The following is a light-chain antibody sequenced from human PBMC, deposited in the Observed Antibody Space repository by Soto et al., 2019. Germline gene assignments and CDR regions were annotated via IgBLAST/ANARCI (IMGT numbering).Light chain of an antibody. V-gene: IGKV3-11*01. J-gene: IGKJ4*01. CDR3: QQRSDWPLT. CDR2: DVS. CDR1: ESVTDY. Sequence: IVLTQSPATLSLSPWERGTLSCRANESVTDYLAWYQQKPGQAPRLLVYDVSNRAAGIPTRFSGGGSGTDFTLTISNVEPEDFAVYYCQQRSDWPLTFGGGTKVDIK.